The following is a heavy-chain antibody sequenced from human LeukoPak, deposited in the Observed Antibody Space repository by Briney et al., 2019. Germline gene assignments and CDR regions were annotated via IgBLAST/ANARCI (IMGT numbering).Heavy chain of an antibody. V-gene: IGHV3-7*03. J-gene: IGHJ4*02. CDR3: AKEGRSLQTY. D-gene: IGHD5-24*01. Sequence: GGSLRLSCAATGFMFSSNWMSWVRLAPGKGLEWVANIKEDGTETYYVDSVKGRFTISRDNAKNSLYLQMNSLRVEDTAVYYCAKEGRSLQTYWGQGTLVTVSS. CDR2: IKEDGTET. CDR1: GFMFSSNW.